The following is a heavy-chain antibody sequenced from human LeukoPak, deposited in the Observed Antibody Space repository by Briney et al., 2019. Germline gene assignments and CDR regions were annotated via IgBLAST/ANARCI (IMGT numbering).Heavy chain of an antibody. Sequence: PGRSLRLSCAASGFTFSSYAMHWVRQAPGKGLEWVAVISYDGSNKYYADSVKGRFTISRDNSKNTLYLQMNSLRAEDTAVYYCARDRDCSGGSCYSGLYFDYWGLGTLVTVSS. CDR1: GFTFSSYA. J-gene: IGHJ4*02. D-gene: IGHD2-15*01. V-gene: IGHV3-30*04. CDR3: ARDRDCSGGSCYSGLYFDY. CDR2: ISYDGSNK.